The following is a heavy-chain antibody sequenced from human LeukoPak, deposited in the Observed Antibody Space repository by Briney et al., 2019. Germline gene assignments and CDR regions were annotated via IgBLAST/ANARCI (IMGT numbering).Heavy chain of an antibody. J-gene: IGHJ4*02. CDR2: ISSSSSYI. D-gene: IGHD4-17*01. V-gene: IGHV3-21*01. CDR1: GFTFSSYS. CDR3: ARERPYDYGDSLDY. Sequence: GGSLRLSCAASGFTFSSYSMNWVRQAPGKGLEWVSSISSSSSYIYYADSVKGRSTISRDNAKNSLYLQMNSLRAEDTAVYYCARERPYDYGDSLDYWGQGTLVTVSS.